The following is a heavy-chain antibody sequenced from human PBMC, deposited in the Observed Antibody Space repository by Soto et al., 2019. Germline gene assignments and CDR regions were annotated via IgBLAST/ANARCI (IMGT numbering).Heavy chain of an antibody. V-gene: IGHV1-18*01. CDR2: ISPYNGHT. Sequence: GASVKVSCKAPGYSFTSYGINWVRRAPGQGLEWMGWISPYNGHTQFVQRFQGRVSMTTDTSTKTAYMELRNLRSDDTAHYYCARDLTIVPATHPRLENYGMDVWGQGTTVTVSS. CDR1: GYSFTSYG. J-gene: IGHJ6*02. D-gene: IGHD2-2*01. CDR3: ARDLTIVPATHPRLENYGMDV.